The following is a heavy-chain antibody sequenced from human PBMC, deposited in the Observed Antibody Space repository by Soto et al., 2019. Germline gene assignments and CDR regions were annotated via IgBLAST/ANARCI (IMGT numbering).Heavy chain of an antibody. Sequence: EVQLVESGGGLVQPGGCLRLSCAASGFTFSDHYMDWVRQAPGKGLEWVARTRNRANSYTTEYAASVKGRFTISRXXSKDSLYLQMNSLETEDTAVYYCTGSSGSYRYFDLWGRGTLVTVSS. CDR2: TRNRANSYTT. V-gene: IGHV3-72*01. CDR3: TGSSGSYRYFDL. J-gene: IGHJ2*01. D-gene: IGHD1-26*01. CDR1: GFTFSDHY.